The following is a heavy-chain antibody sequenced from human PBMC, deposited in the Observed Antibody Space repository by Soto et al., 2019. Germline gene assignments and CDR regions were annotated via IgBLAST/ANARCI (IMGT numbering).Heavy chain of an antibody. V-gene: IGHV2-26*01. Sequence: QVTLKESGPVLVKPTETLTLTCTVSGFSLSNARMGVSWIRQPPGKALEWLAHIFSNDEKSYSTSLKSRLTISKDTSKSQVVLTMTNMDPVDTATYSCARIRSVTTYYFDYWGQGTLVTVSS. D-gene: IGHD4-17*01. CDR2: IFSNDEK. J-gene: IGHJ4*02. CDR3: ARIRSVTTYYFDY. CDR1: GFSLSNARMG.